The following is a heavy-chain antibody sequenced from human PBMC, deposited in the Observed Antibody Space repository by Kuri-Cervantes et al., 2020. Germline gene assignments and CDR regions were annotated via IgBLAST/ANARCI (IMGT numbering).Heavy chain of an antibody. J-gene: IGHJ4*02. Sequence: GESLKISCAASGFTFSTYAMTWVRQAPGKGLEWVSAISGSGGSTSYADSVEGRFTISRDNSKNTLYLQMNSLRVEDTAVYYCAKDPGDSNYYFDYWGQGTLVTVSS. CDR2: ISGSGGST. CDR1: GFTFSTYA. V-gene: IGHV3-23*01. CDR3: AKDPGDSNYYFDY. D-gene: IGHD3-22*01.